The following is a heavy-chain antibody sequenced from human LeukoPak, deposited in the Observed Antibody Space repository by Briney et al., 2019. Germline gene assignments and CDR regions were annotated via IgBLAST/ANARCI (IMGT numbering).Heavy chain of an antibody. Sequence: GGSLRLSCAASGFTFSSYSMNWVRQAPGKGLEWVSGIGGTYYADSVKGRFTMSRDNSKNTLYLQMNSLRAEDTAVYYCAKVRVSVHSLDAFDIWGQGTMVTVCS. J-gene: IGHJ3*02. CDR3: AKVRVSVHSLDAFDI. CDR2: IGGT. CDR1: GFTFSSYS. D-gene: IGHD5/OR15-5a*01. V-gene: IGHV3-23*01.